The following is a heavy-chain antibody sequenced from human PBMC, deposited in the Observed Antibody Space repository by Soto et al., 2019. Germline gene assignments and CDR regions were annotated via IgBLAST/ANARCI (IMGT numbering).Heavy chain of an antibody. CDR3: AREVITATDTDAFDI. Sequence: QVQLQESGPGLVKPSQTLSLTCTVSGGSISSGNYLWSWIRQHPGKGLEWIGYIYYSGSTYYNPSLESRATISVDTSKNQFSLKLSSVTAADTAMYYWAREVITATDTDAFDIWGQGTMVTVSS. J-gene: IGHJ3*02. CDR2: IYYSGST. D-gene: IGHD1-7*01. V-gene: IGHV4-31*03. CDR1: GGSISSGNYL.